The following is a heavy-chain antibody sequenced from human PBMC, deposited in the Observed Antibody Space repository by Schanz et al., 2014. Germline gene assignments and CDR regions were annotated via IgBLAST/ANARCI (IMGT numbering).Heavy chain of an antibody. CDR3: ARANYRRKINFDY. CDR2: INTGSGDT. J-gene: IGHJ4*02. CDR1: GYIFINSG. Sequence: QIQLVQSGPEVKKPGATVKVSCKASGYIFINSGISWVRQAPGQRLEWMGWINTGSGDTKYSQNFQGRVTITRDTSASTAYMELSSLRSEDTAVYYCARANYRRKINFDYWGRGTLVTVSS. V-gene: IGHV1-3*04. D-gene: IGHD3-10*01.